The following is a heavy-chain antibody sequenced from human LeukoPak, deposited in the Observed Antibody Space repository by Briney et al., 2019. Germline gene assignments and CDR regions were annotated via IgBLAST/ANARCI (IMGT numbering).Heavy chain of an antibody. CDR1: GFTVSSNY. CDR3: AKHGYCSGGHCYFLFDS. Sequence: GGSLRLSCAASGFTVSSNYMSWVRQAPGKGLEWVSVIYSGGSTYYADSVKGRFTISRGNSKNTLYLQMNSLRAEDTALYYCAKHGYCSGGHCYFLFDSWGQGTLVTVSS. V-gene: IGHV3-53*01. D-gene: IGHD2-15*01. CDR2: IYSGGST. J-gene: IGHJ4*02.